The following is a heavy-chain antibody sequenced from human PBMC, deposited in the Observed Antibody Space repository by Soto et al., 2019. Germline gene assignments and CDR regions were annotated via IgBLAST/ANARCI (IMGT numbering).Heavy chain of an antibody. CDR1: GFTSSGPA. J-gene: IGHJ3*02. CDR3: TTRFPIWFGDLSDAFDI. D-gene: IGHD3-10*01. CDR2: IRSKANSYAT. V-gene: IGHV3-73*02. Sequence: EVQLVESGGGLVQPGGPRKLSCAASGFTSSGPAMHGVGRAPGKGLDWVAGIRSKANSYATAYAASVKGRFTISRDDSKNTAYLQMNSLKTEDTAVYYCTTRFPIWFGDLSDAFDIWGQGTMVTVSS.